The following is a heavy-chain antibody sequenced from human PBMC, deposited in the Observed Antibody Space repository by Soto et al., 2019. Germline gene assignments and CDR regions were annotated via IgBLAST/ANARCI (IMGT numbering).Heavy chain of an antibody. J-gene: IGHJ4*02. V-gene: IGHV1-46*01. CDR3: ARGVNDY. CDR2: IHPDGGHT. Sequence: ASVKVSCKASGYTFTNYYVQWVRQAPGQGLEWMGVIHPDGGHTTYSQKFQDRATMTRDTFTSTIYMELSSLRSEDTAVYYCARGVNDYWGQGTLVTVS. CDR1: GYTFTNYY.